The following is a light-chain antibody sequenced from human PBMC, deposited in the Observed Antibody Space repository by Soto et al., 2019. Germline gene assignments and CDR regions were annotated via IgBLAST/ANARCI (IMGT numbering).Light chain of an antibody. J-gene: IGKJ4*01. CDR3: LQHHNYPPLT. CDR1: QDIRNE. CDR2: VAS. V-gene: IGKV1-17*01. Sequence: DIQMTQSPSSVSASVGDRVTITCRASQDIRNELAWYQHKPGKAPKRLIYVASTLQSGVPSRFSGSASGTEFTLTIGSLQPEDFATYYCLQHHNYPPLTFGGGTKVEIK.